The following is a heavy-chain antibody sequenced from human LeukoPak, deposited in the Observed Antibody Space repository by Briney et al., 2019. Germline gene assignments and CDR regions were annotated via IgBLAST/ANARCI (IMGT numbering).Heavy chain of an antibody. J-gene: IGHJ4*02. Sequence: PGRSLRLSCAASGFTFSTYAMSWVRQAPGKGLEWVSAISTSGDDTYYADSVKGRFTISRDNSKNTVFLQMNSLRAEDTAVYYCARYCTSTSCFSSLGSLWWGQGTLVTVSS. CDR1: GFTFSTYA. CDR3: ARYCTSTSCFSSLGSLW. D-gene: IGHD2-2*01. V-gene: IGHV3-23*01. CDR2: ISTSGDDT.